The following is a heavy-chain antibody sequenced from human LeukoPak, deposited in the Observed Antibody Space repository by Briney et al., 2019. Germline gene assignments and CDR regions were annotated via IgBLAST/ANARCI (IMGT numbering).Heavy chain of an antibody. J-gene: IGHJ5*02. Sequence: GGSLRLSCAASGFTFSSYSMNWVRQAPGKGLEWVSSISSSSSYIYYADSVKGRFTISRDNAKNSLYLQMNSLRAEDTAVYYCARGYSSGWRWDNWFDPWGQGALVTVSS. CDR3: ARGYSSGWRWDNWFDP. CDR2: ISSSSSYI. D-gene: IGHD6-19*01. CDR1: GFTFSSYS. V-gene: IGHV3-21*01.